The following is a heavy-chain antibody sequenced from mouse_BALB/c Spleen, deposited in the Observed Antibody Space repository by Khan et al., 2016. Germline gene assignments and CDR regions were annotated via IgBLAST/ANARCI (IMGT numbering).Heavy chain of an antibody. D-gene: IGHD3-2*02. CDR3: ARIQGGDFDY. Sequence: EVKLEVSGPGLVKPSQSLSLTCTVTGYSITSDYAWNWIRQFPGNKLEWMGYISYSGNTKYNPSLKSRISITRNTSKHQFFLQLNFVTIEDTATYYCARIQGGDFDYWGQGTTLTVSS. CDR2: ISYSGNT. J-gene: IGHJ2*01. CDR1: GYSITSDYA. V-gene: IGHV3-2*02.